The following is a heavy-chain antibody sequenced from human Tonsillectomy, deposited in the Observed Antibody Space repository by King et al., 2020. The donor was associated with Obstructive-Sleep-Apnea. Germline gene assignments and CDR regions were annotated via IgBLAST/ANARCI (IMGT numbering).Heavy chain of an antibody. CDR1: GFTFSNYG. Sequence: VQLVESGGGAVQPGGSLRLSCAASGFTFSNYGMHWVRQAPGKGLEWVAFIRYDGSNKYYADSVKGRFTISRDNSKNTLYLQMNSLRAEDTAVYYCATMASSGDYGMDVWGQGTSVTVSS. V-gene: IGHV3-30*02. D-gene: IGHD6-19*01. CDR2: IRYDGSNK. J-gene: IGHJ6*02. CDR3: ATMASSGDYGMDV.